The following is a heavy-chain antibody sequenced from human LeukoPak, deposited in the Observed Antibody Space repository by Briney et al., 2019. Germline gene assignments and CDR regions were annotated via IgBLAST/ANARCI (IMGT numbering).Heavy chain of an antibody. V-gene: IGHV4-4*02. Sequence: SGTLSLTCAVSGGSISSSNWWSWVRQPPGKGLEWIGEIYHSGSTNYNPSLKSRVTISVDTSKNQFSLKLSSVTAPDTAVYYCARLLVVSSCFDYWGQGTLVTVSS. D-gene: IGHD3-22*01. CDR2: IYHSGST. J-gene: IGHJ4*02. CDR1: GGSISSSNW. CDR3: ARLLVVSSCFDY.